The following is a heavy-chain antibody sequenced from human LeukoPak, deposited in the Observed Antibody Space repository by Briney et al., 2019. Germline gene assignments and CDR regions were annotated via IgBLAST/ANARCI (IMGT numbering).Heavy chain of an antibody. D-gene: IGHD6-6*01. J-gene: IGHJ4*02. CDR2: INWNGGST. Sequence: GGSLRLSCAASGFTFDDYGMSWVRQAPGKGLEWVSGINWNGGSTGYADSVRGRFTTSRDNAKNPLYLQMNSLRAEDTALYYCARLARPGGFDYWGQGALVTVSS. V-gene: IGHV3-20*04. CDR3: ARLARPGGFDY. CDR1: GFTFDDYG.